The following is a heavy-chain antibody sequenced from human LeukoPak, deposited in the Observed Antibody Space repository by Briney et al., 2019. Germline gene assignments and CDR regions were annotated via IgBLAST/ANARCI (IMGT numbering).Heavy chain of an antibody. J-gene: IGHJ4*02. D-gene: IGHD3-10*01. CDR3: ATTYGSGKPPVY. CDR2: IPYSGGDT. CDR1: GLTFMNYA. Sequence: GGSLRLSCAVSGLTFMNYAMTWVRQAPGKGLEWVSSIPYSGGDTFYADSVKGRFTISRDNSKNTLYLEMNSLRAEDTAVYYCATTYGSGKPPVYWGQGTLVTVSS. V-gene: IGHV3-23*01.